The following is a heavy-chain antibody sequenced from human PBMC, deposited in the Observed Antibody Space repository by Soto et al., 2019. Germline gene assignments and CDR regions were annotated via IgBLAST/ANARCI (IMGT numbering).Heavy chain of an antibody. Sequence: PGGALGLPWGASGFPLRSYGMHWARQAPGKGLEWVAGIWFDGSNKVYADSVKGRFTISRDNSKNTVSLQMNSLRDEDSAAYYCATTGPYWGQGTLVTVSS. CDR2: IWFDGSNK. CDR1: GFPLRSYG. CDR3: ATTGPY. V-gene: IGHV3-33*01. J-gene: IGHJ4*02.